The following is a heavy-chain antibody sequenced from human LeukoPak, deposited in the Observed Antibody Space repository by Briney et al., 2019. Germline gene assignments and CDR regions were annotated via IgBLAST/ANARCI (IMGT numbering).Heavy chain of an antibody. J-gene: IGHJ4*02. V-gene: IGHV4-31*03. CDR2: IYYSGST. Sequence: SQTLSLTRTVSGGSISSGGYYWSWIRQHPGKGLEWIGYIYYSGSTYYNPSLKSRVTISVNTSKNQFSLKLSSVTAADTAVYYWASGRVTTVFLDYWGQGTLVTVSS. D-gene: IGHD4-17*01. CDR3: ASGRVTTVFLDY. CDR1: GGSISSGGYY.